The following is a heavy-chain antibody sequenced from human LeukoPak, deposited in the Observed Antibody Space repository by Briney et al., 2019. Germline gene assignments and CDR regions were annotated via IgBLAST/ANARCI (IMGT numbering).Heavy chain of an antibody. Sequence: ASVKVSREHSGYTFTSYDINWVRQATAQGLWWMSWIDPNSCDTGYVKKFKGRATMTRNTSMSTVYMELSSVRSEDTAVYYCARFHGEDRDYWGQGTLVTVSS. D-gene: IGHD4-17*01. J-gene: IGHJ4*02. CDR1: GYTFTSYD. CDR2: IDPNSCDT. CDR3: ARFHGEDRDY. V-gene: IGHV1-8*01.